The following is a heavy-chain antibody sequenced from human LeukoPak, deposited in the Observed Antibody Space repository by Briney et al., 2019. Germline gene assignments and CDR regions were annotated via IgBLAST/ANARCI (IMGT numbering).Heavy chain of an antibody. Sequence: GGSLRLSCAASGFTFSNYAVSWVRQAPWKGLEWVSVISGSGDSTYYADSVKGRFTISRDNSKNTLCLQMNNLRTEDTALYYCAKGPPGDYSDLSRPAGWRYFDYWGQGTLVTVSS. CDR3: AKGPPGDYSDLSRPAGWRYFDY. D-gene: IGHD4-17*01. V-gene: IGHV3-23*01. J-gene: IGHJ4*02. CDR1: GFTFSNYA. CDR2: ISGSGDST.